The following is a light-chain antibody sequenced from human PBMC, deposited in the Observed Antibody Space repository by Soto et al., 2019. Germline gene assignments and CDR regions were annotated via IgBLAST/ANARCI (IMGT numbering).Light chain of an antibody. CDR3: QQGYDPPIT. J-gene: IGKJ1*01. CDR2: GAS. V-gene: IGKV1-39*01. CDR1: QNIITF. Sequence: MTQRPASLSASVGGRAPITSRASQNIITFLTWYQQKPGQAPKFLIYGASSLQSGVPARFSGRGSGTDFTLTISSLQPEDFALYFCQQGYDPPITFGQGTKVDIK.